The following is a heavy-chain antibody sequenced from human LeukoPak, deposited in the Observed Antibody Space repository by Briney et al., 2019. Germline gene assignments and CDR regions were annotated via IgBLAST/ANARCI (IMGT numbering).Heavy chain of an antibody. J-gene: IGHJ4*02. V-gene: IGHV3-30-3*01. Sequence: PGGSLRLSCAASGFTFSSYAMHWVRQAPGKGLEWVAVISYDGSNKYYADSVKGRFTISRDNSKNTLYLQMNSLRAEDTAVYYCARPLLPYYFDYWGQGTLVTVSS. CDR1: GFTFSSYA. D-gene: IGHD2-21*01. CDR3: ARPLLPYYFDY. CDR2: ISYDGSNK.